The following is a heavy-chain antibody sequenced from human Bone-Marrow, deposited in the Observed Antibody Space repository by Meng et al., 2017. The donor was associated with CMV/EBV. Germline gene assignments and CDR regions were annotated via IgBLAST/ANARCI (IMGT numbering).Heavy chain of an antibody. CDR2: ISGSGGSA. CDR1: RFTLRSYG. V-gene: IGHV3-23*01. Sequence: GESLKISCAASRFTLRSYGMSWVRQAPGKGLEWVSSISGSGGSAYYADSVKGRFTISRDNAKNSLYLQMNSLRAEDTAVYYCARDLIDQELGVDYYYGMDVWGQGTTVTVSS. CDR3: ARDLIDQELGVDYYYGMDV. D-gene: IGHD1-7*01. J-gene: IGHJ6*02.